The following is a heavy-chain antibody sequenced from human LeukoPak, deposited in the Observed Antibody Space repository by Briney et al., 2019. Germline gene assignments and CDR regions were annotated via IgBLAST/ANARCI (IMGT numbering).Heavy chain of an antibody. J-gene: IGHJ6*03. V-gene: IGHV3-21*01. CDR2: ITSSGTYI. Sequence: GSLRLSCAASGFTFSSYSMNWVRQAPGKGLEWVSSITSSGTYIFYADSVKGRFTISRDNAKNSLYLQMNSLGPEDTAVYYCARDPYSGNYGNYYYYYMDVWGKGTTVTISS. CDR3: ARDPYSGNYGNYYYYYMDV. CDR1: GFTFSSYS. D-gene: IGHD1-26*01.